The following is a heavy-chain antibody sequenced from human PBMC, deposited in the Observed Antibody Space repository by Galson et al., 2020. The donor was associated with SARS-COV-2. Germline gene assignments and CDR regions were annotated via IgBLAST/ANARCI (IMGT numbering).Heavy chain of an antibody. Sequence: SETLSLTCTVSGGSISSSSYYWGWIRQPPGKGLERIGSIYYSGSTYYNPSLKSRVTISVDTSKNQFSLKLSPVTAADTAVYYCAGRPYYYDSSGYLYDDYWGQGTLVTVSS. CDR2: IYYSGST. J-gene: IGHJ4*02. CDR3: AGRPYYYDSSGYLYDDY. V-gene: IGHV4-39*01. D-gene: IGHD3-22*01. CDR1: GGSISSSSYY.